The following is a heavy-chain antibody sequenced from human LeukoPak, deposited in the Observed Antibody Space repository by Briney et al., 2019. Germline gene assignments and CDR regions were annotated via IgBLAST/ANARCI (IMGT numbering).Heavy chain of an antibody. CDR2: IIPILGTA. CDR1: GGTFSSYA. Sequence: ASVKVSCKASGGTFSSYAISWVRQAPGQGLEWMGGIIPILGTANYAQKFQGRVTITADKSTSTAYMELSSLRSEDTAVYYCARVGYSSGWGKYCYYYGMDVWGKGTTVTVSS. V-gene: IGHV1-69*06. CDR3: ARVGYSSGWGKYCYYYGMDV. D-gene: IGHD6-19*01. J-gene: IGHJ6*04.